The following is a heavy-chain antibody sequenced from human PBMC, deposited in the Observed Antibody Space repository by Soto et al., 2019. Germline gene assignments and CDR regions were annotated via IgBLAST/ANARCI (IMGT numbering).Heavy chain of an antibody. CDR2: IYYSVSA. Sequence: PSATLSLTCPVPGDSLTISDILWGWVSTSPGKGLEWIWGIYYSVSAYYNPSLGSRATLSVDTSRNQFFLSVTSVTAADTAVYYCARPLYAHWAFGIGGPGKLVTV. V-gene: IGHV4-39*01. CDR1: GDSLTISDIL. CDR3: ARPLYAHWAFGI. J-gene: IGHJ3*01. D-gene: IGHD2-2*01.